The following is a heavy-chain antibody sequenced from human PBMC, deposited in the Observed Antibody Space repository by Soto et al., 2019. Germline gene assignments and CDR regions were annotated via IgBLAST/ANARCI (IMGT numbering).Heavy chain of an antibody. J-gene: IGHJ4*02. Sequence: PSETLSLTCTVSGASINIYYWSWIRQPAGKGLEWIGRIHASGTTNYNPSLKSRVSMSLDTPKSQFSLQLTSVTAADSAVYYCARGGSGSYTAFDYWGQGALVTVSS. V-gene: IGHV4-4*07. CDR1: GASINIYY. D-gene: IGHD1-26*01. CDR3: ARGGSGSYTAFDY. CDR2: IHASGTT.